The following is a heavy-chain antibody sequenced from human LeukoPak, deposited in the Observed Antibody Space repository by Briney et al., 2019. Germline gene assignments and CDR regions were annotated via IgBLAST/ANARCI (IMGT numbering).Heavy chain of an antibody. CDR1: GGSISTFY. V-gene: IGHV4-59*08. J-gene: IGHJ4*02. CDR2: IYYSGTT. Sequence: SETLSLTCTVSGGSISTFYWSWIRQRPGKGLEWIGYIYYSGTTNYNPSLKSRVTISVDMSKSQFFLTLSSVTAADTALYYCARHGPLYDIWSAQFYFDYWGQGTLVAVSS. D-gene: IGHD3-3*01. CDR3: ARHGPLYDIWSAQFYFDY.